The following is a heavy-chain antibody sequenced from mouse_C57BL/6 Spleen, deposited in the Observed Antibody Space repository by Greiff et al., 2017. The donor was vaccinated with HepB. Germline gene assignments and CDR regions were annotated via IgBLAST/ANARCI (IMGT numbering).Heavy chain of an antibody. D-gene: IGHD1-1*01. CDR2: IDPEDGET. CDR3: ATDYGSSYDYAMDY. CDR1: GFNIKDYY. Sequence: VQLKESGAELVKPGASVKLSCTASGFNIKDYYMHWVKQRTEQGLEWIGRIDPEDGETKYAPKFQGKATITADTSSNTAYLQLSSLTSEDTAVYYCATDYGSSYDYAMDYWGQGTSVTVSS. J-gene: IGHJ4*01. V-gene: IGHV14-2*01.